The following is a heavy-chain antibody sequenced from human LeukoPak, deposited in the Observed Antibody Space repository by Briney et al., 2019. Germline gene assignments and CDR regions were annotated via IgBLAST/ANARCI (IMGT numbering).Heavy chain of an antibody. CDR3: ASLSGGIDY. Sequence: GSLRLSCAASGFTFSTYWMHWVRQTPGKGLVWVSRVNSDGSSTDYADSVKGRFTISRDNAKNTLYLQMNGLRAEDTAEYYCASLSGGIDYWGQGTLVTVSS. J-gene: IGHJ4*02. CDR1: GFTFSTYW. V-gene: IGHV3-74*01. CDR2: VNSDGSST. D-gene: IGHD5-12*01.